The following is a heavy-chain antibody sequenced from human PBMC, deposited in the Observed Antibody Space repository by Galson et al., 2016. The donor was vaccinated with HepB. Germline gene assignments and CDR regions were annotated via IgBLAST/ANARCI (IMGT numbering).Heavy chain of an antibody. D-gene: IGHD5-24*01. Sequence: SLRLSCAASGFTVSNNYMSWVRQAPGKGLEWVSVVYSGGSTYYADSVKGRFTLSRDHYKNTLYLQMNSLRAEDTAIYYCSVELLQDFDFWGQGTLVTVSS. CDR2: VYSGGST. J-gene: IGHJ4*02. CDR1: GFTVSNNY. CDR3: SVELLQDFDF. V-gene: IGHV3-53*01.